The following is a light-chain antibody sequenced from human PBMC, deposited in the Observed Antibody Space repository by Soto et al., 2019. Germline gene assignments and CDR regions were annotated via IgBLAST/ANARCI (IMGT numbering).Light chain of an antibody. Sequence: DIQMTQSPSTLSASVGDRVTITCRARQSVSNVLAWSQQKPGRAPKLLIFDISNLASGVPSRFSGGGSGSATEFTLTGSSLQPHESATYYFQQYYSYPWTFGHGTKVEIK. CDR2: DIS. CDR1: QSVSNV. CDR3: QQYYSYPWT. V-gene: IGKV1-5*01. J-gene: IGKJ1*01.